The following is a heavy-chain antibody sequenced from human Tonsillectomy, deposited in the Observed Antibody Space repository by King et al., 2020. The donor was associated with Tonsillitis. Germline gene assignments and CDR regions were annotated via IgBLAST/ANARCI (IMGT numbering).Heavy chain of an antibody. V-gene: IGHV4-39*07. D-gene: IGHD6-13*01. Sequence: QLQESGPGLVKPSETLSLTCTVSGGSISTTSYYWGWIRQPPGKGLEWIGHIYYSGSTYYNPSLKSRVTISVDTSKNQFSLKLRSVTAADTAVYYCARLRQQLARLYFDYWGQGTLVTVSS. CDR2: IYYSGST. CDR1: GGSISTTSYY. J-gene: IGHJ4*02. CDR3: ARLRQQLARLYFDY.